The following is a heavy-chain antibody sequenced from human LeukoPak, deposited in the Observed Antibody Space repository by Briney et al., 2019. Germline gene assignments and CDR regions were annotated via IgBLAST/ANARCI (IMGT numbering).Heavy chain of an antibody. Sequence: GGSLRLSCVASGFMFSNYDMKWVRQAPGKGPEWISCVRTSGETTYCADSVKGRFSVSRDNAQNSLYLQMNNLRVEDTAVYYCARRGPPDFDYWGQGTLVTVSS. CDR2: VRTSGETT. CDR3: ARRGPPDFDY. V-gene: IGHV3-48*03. J-gene: IGHJ4*02. CDR1: GFMFSNYD.